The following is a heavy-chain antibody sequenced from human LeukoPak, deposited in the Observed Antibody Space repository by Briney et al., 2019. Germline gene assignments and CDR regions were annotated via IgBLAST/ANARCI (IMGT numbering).Heavy chain of an antibody. Sequence: PGGSLRLSCAASGFTFSYAWMSWVRQAPGKGLEWFGRVISKTDGGTTDYAAPVKGRFTISRDDSKNTLYLQMNSLKTEDTAVYYCTSLFGRSWTYYSYMDVWGKGTTVTVSS. J-gene: IGHJ6*03. CDR1: GFTFSYAW. CDR3: TSLFGRSWTYYSYMDV. V-gene: IGHV3-15*01. CDR2: VISKTDGGTT. D-gene: IGHD3-10*01.